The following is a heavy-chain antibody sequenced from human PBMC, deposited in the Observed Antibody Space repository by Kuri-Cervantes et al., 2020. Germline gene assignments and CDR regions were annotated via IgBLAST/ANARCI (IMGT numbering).Heavy chain of an antibody. CDR1: GFTFSSYA. CDR3: AKDSLKLPFDY. CDR2: ISYDGSNK. Sequence: SLKISCAASGFTFSSYAMHWVRQAPGKGLEWVAVISYDGSNKYYADSVKGRFTISRDNSKNTLYLQMNSLRAEDTAVYYCAKDSLKLPFDYWGQGTLVTVSS. V-gene: IGHV3-30-3*01. J-gene: IGHJ4*02. D-gene: IGHD1-7*01.